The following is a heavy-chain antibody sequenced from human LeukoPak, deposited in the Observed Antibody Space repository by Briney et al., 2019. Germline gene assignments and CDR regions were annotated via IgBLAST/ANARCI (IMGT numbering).Heavy chain of an antibody. Sequence: GGSLRLSCAASGFTFSNHWMYWVRQGPGKGLVWVSVIDTDGSSTNYADSVKGRFTISRDNAKNTMYLQMNSLGAADTAVYYCVRALGDYWGQGDYWGQGTLVTVSS. CDR3: VRALGDYWGQGDY. D-gene: IGHD3-16*01. CDR2: IDTDGSST. V-gene: IGHV3-74*01. J-gene: IGHJ4*02. CDR1: GFTFSNHW.